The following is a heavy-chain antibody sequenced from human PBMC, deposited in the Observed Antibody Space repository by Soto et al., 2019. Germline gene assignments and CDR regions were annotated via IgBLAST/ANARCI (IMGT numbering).Heavy chain of an antibody. J-gene: IGHJ6*02. CDR1: GGSISSSNW. D-gene: IGHD6-13*01. CDR2: IYHSGST. Sequence: SETRSLTCAVSGGSISSSNWWSWVRQPPGKGLEWIGEIYHSGSTNYNPSLKSRVTISVDKSKNQFSLKLSSVTAADTAVYYCARDRRAAAAFNYGMDVWGQGTTVTVSS. CDR3: ARDRRAAAAFNYGMDV. V-gene: IGHV4-4*02.